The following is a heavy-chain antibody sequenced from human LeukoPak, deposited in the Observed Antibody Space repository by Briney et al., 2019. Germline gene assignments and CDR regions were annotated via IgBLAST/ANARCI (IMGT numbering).Heavy chain of an antibody. CDR1: GFIFSDYY. J-gene: IGHJ3*02. CDR2: VTAGGGAK. CDR3: ARGVSYYDRGAFDI. D-gene: IGHD3-22*01. Sequence: GGSLRLSCEVSGFIFSDYYMSWIRQAPGKGLEWISHVTAGGGAKYYADSVKGRFTISRDDAKQSLYLQMNSLRAEDTAVYYCARGVSYYDRGAFDIWGQGTLVSVSS. V-gene: IGHV3-11*04.